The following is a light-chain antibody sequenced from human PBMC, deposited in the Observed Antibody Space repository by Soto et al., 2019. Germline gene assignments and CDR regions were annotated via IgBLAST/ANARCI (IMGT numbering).Light chain of an antibody. V-gene: IGKV3-20*01. J-gene: IGKJ1*01. CDR2: DAY. CDR1: QSIGYY. CDR3: QQYGSSPET. Sequence: EIVLTQSPATLSLSPGERATLSCRASQSIGYYLAWYQEKPGQAHRLLIYDAYIRATGIQARFSGSGSGTDFALTIRRLEPEDFAVYYCQQYGSSPETFGQGTKVDIK.